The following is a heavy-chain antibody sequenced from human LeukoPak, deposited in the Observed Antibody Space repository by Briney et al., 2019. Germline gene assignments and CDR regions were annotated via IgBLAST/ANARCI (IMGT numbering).Heavy chain of an antibody. Sequence: GGSLRLSCAASGFTFSSYSMNWVRQAPGEGLEWVSSISSSSSYIYYADSVKGRFTISRDNAKNSLYLQMNSLRAEDTAVYYCASGRGDYYDSSGYYSYWGQGTLVTVSS. CDR3: ASGRGDYYDSSGYYSY. CDR1: GFTFSSYS. CDR2: ISSSSSYI. J-gene: IGHJ4*02. V-gene: IGHV3-21*01. D-gene: IGHD3-22*01.